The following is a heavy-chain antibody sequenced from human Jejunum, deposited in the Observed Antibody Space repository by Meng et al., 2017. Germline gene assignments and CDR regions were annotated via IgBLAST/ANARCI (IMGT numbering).Heavy chain of an antibody. CDR2: VWHSGAT. Sequence: HVHRQEAGPGLGKPSGTLSLTCAVSGDFTSSSDRWTWVRQAPGRGLEWIGEVWHSGATYYNPSLESRLTISIDTSNNRFSLELSSATAADTAVYYCARGVLERYFDYWGQGALVTVSS. V-gene: IGHV4-4*02. CDR1: GDFTSSSDR. D-gene: IGHD3-10*01. J-gene: IGHJ4*02. CDR3: ARGVLERYFDY.